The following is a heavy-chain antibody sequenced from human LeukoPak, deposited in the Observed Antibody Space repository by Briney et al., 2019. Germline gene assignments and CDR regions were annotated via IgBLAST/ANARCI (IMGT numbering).Heavy chain of an antibody. CDR1: GGSFSGYC. V-gene: IGHV4-34*01. D-gene: IGHD2-15*01. CDR3: ARGFQGYCSGGSCYLLDY. CDR2: INHSGST. J-gene: IGHJ4*02. Sequence: SETLSLTCAVYGGSFSGYCWSWIRQPPGKGLEWIGEINHSGSTNYNPSLKSRVTISVDTSKNQFSLKLSSVTAADTAVYYCARGFQGYCSGGSCYLLDYWGQGTLVTVSS.